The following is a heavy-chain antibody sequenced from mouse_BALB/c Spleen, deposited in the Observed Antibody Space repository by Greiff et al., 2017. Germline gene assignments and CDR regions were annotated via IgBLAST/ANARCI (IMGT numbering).Heavy chain of an antibody. CDR3: ARDMITTCWFAY. CDR2: IWSGGST. D-gene: IGHD2-4*01. CDR1: GFSLTSYG. V-gene: IGHV2-2*02. Sequence: VQLQQSGPGLVQPSQSLSITCTVSGFSLTSYGVHWVRQSPGTGLEWLGVIWSGGSTDYNAAFISRLSISKDNSKSQVFFKMNSLQANDTAIYYCARDMITTCWFAYWGQGTLVTVSA. J-gene: IGHJ3*01.